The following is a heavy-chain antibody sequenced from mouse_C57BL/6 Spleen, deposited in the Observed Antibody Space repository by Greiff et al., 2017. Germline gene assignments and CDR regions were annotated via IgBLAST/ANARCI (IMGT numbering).Heavy chain of an antibody. J-gene: IGHJ3*01. CDR1: GFNIKDYY. D-gene: IGHD3-2*02. V-gene: IGHV14-2*01. CDR2: IDPGDGET. CDR3: ARRQLRSPWFAY. Sequence: VQLKQSGAELVKPGASVKLSCTASGFNIKDYYMHWVKQRTEQGLEWIGRIDPGDGETKYAPKFQGKATITADTSANTAYLQLSSLTSEDTAVYYCARRQLRSPWFAYWGQGTLVTVSA.